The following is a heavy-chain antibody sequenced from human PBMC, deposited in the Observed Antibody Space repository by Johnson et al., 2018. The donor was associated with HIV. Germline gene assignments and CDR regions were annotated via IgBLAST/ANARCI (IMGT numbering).Heavy chain of an antibody. CDR3: ASRYTVDAFDI. Sequence: QVQLVESGGGLVQPGGSLRLSCAASGFTFSSYAMHWVRQAPGKGLEWVAVISYDGSNKYYADSVKGRFTISRDNSKNTLYLQMNSLRAEDTAVYYCASRYTVDAFDIWGQGTRVTVSS. CDR1: GFTFSSYA. J-gene: IGHJ3*02. D-gene: IGHD1-1*01. V-gene: IGHV3-30*04. CDR2: ISYDGSNK.